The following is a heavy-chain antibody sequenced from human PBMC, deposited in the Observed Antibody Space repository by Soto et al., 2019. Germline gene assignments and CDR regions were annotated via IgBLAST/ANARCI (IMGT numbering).Heavy chain of an antibody. D-gene: IGHD3-3*01. CDR2: IWYDGSKK. J-gene: IGHJ4*02. CDR3: ARDRRFLEWLDQ. CDR1: GFTFTSYG. Sequence: QVQVVESGGGVVQPGRSLRLSYEASGFTFTSYGMHWVRQAPGKGLEWVAVIWYDGSKKYYADSVKGRFSISRDNSKNTVFLQMNSLRAEDTAVYYCARDRRFLEWLDQWGQGTLVTVSS. V-gene: IGHV3-33*01.